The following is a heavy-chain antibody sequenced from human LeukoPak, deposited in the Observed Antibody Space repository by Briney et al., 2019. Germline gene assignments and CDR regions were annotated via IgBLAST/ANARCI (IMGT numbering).Heavy chain of an antibody. Sequence: GGSLKRSCAASGLTFSGSTVHWVRQASGKGLEWVGHIRDKAYNYATAYAASVKGRFTISRDDSKNTAYLQMNSLKTEDTAVYYCSRHEALPGDYWGQGTLVTVSS. J-gene: IGHJ4*02. V-gene: IGHV3-73*01. CDR2: IRDKAYNYAT. CDR3: SRHEALPGDY. CDR1: GLTFSGST. D-gene: IGHD2-21*02.